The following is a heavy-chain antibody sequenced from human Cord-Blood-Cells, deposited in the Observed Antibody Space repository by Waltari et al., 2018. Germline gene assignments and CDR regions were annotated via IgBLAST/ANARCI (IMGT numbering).Heavy chain of an antibody. Sequence: QVQLVESGGGVVQPGRSLRLSCAASGFTFSSYGMHWVRQAPGKGLEWVAVISYDGSNKYYADSVKVRFTISRDNSKNTLYRQMNSLRSEDTAVYYCAKDWHYGSGSYYDYWGHGTLVTVSS. D-gene: IGHD3-10*01. CDR2: ISYDGSNK. V-gene: IGHV3-30*18. J-gene: IGHJ4*01. CDR1: GFTFSSYG. CDR3: AKDWHYGSGSYYDY.